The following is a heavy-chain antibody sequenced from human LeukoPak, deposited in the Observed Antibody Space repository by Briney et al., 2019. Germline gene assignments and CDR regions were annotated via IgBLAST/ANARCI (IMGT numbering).Heavy chain of an antibody. V-gene: IGHV1-2*06. CDR2: INPNSGGT. CDR1: GYTFTGYY. J-gene: IGHJ4*02. D-gene: IGHD6-19*01. CDR3: ARDLPSPGISVADDY. Sequence: VASVKVSCKASGYTFTGYYMFWLRQAPGQGLEWMGRINPNSGGTNYAQKSQGRVTMTRDTSITTAYMELSSLRSDDTAVYYCARDLPSPGISVADDYWGQGTLVTVSS.